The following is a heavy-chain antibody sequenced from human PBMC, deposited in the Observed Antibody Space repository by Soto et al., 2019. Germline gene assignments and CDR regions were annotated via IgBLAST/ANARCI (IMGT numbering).Heavy chain of an antibody. J-gene: IGHJ4*02. CDR2: IYYSGST. Sequence: QVQLQESGPGLVKPSETLSLTCTVSGGSVSSGDYYWNWIRQPPGKGLEWIGYIYYSGSTNYNPSLHGRVTVSVDTSKNLFSLKLRSVTAADTAVYYCARGGGRMGDYWGQGTLVTVSS. V-gene: IGHV4-61*08. CDR3: ARGGGRMGDY. D-gene: IGHD2-15*01. CDR1: GGSVSSGDYY.